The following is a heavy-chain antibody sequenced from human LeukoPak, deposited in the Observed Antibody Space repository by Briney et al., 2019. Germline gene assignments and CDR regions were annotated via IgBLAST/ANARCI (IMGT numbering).Heavy chain of an antibody. Sequence: ASVKVSCKASGYTFTSYGISWVRQAPGQGLEWMGWISAYNGNTNYAQKLQGRVTMTTDTSTSTAYMELSSLRSEDTAVYYCATPFLIAVAGTDAFDIWGQGTMVTVSS. V-gene: IGHV1-18*01. CDR2: ISAYNGNT. J-gene: IGHJ3*02. CDR3: ATPFLIAVAGTDAFDI. D-gene: IGHD6-19*01. CDR1: GYTFTSYG.